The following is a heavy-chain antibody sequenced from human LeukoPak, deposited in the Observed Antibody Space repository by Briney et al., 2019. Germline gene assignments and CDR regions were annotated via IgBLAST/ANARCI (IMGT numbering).Heavy chain of an antibody. CDR1: GFTFSSYA. J-gene: IGHJ4*02. CDR2: IVGSGGST. CDR3: AKTTIGYSSGRFPGWPVDY. V-gene: IGHV3-23*01. D-gene: IGHD6-19*01. Sequence: GGSLRLSCAASGFTFSSYAMSWVRQAPGKGLEWVSGIVGSGGSTYYAESVRGRFTISRDNSKNTVYMQMNSLRAEDSAVYYCAKTTIGYSSGRFPGWPVDYWGQGTLVTVSS.